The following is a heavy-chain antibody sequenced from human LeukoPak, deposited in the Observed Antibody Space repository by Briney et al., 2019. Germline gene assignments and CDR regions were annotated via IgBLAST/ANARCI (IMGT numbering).Heavy chain of an antibody. D-gene: IGHD2-15*01. J-gene: IGHJ4*02. CDR3: ASGVPGPNCSGGSCYSTSDY. Sequence: GESLRISCKGSGYSFTSYWISWVRQMPGKGLEWMGRIDPSGSYTNYSPSFQGHVTISADKSISTAYLQWSSLKASDTAMYYCASGVPGPNCSGGSCYSTSDYWGQGTLVTVSS. CDR2: IDPSGSYT. V-gene: IGHV5-10-1*01. CDR1: GYSFTSYW.